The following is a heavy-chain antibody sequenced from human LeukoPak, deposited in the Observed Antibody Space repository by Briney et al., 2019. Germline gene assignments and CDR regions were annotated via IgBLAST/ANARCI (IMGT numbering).Heavy chain of an antibody. V-gene: IGHV3-43*01. CDR1: GFTFDDYT. CDR3: AKDLSTSGWIFDY. D-gene: IGHD6-19*01. Sequence: QPGGSLRLSCAASGFTFDDYTMHWVRQAPGKGLEWVSVISWDGATAYYADSVKGRFTISRDDSKNSLYLQMNSLRTEDTALYYCAKDLSTSGWIFDYWGQGTLVTVSS. J-gene: IGHJ4*02. CDR2: ISWDGATA.